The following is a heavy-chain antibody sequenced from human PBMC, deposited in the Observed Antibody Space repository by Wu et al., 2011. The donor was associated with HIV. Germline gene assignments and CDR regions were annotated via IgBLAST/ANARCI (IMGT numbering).Heavy chain of an antibody. CDR2: TIPLFGQT. J-gene: IGHJ5*02. CDR3: EGKGRALQGWFDP. D-gene: IGHD2-21*01. V-gene: IGHV1-69*05. CDR1: GGTFNSHV. Sequence: QVQLEQSGSEVKRPGSSVKVSCKASGGTFNSHVINWVRQAPGQGLEWMGGTIPLFGQTNYAQKFQGRVTITTDASTRTVYMQLSSLRSEDMAVILCEGKGRALQGWFDPGAREPWSPSPQ.